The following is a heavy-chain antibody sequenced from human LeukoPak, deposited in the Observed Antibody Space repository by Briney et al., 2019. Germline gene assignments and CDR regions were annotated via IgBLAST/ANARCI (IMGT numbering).Heavy chain of an antibody. CDR3: ARDQDIYDSSGTAPAFDI. V-gene: IGHV4-61*02. CDR2: IYTSGST. Sequence: PSQTLSLTCTVSGGSISSGSYYWSWIRQPAGKGLEWIGRIYTSGSTSYNPSLKSRVTISVDTSKNQFSLKLSSVTAADTAVYYCARDQDIYDSSGTAPAFDIWGQGTMVTVSP. CDR1: GGSISSGSYY. D-gene: IGHD3-22*01. J-gene: IGHJ3*02.